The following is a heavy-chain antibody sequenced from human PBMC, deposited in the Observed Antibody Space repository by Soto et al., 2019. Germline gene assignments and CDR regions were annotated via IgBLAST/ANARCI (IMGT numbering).Heavy chain of an antibody. CDR3: ARGLHSGDAFDY. Sequence: QVQLQESGPGPVKPSQTLSLICTVSGGSISSGDYYWSWIRQPPGKGLEWIGYIYYSGSTYYNPSLKGRVTISVDTSKNQFSLKLSSVTPADTAVYYCARGLHSGDAFDYWGQGTLVTVSS. D-gene: IGHD3-10*01. V-gene: IGHV4-30-4*01. J-gene: IGHJ4*02. CDR1: GGSISSGDYY. CDR2: IYYSGST.